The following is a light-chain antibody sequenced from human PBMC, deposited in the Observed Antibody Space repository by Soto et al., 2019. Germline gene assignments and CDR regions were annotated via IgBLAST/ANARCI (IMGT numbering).Light chain of an antibody. J-gene: IGKJ1*01. CDR1: QSVSSN. Sequence: EIVMTQSPATLSVSPGERATLSCRASQSVSSNLAWYQQKPGQAPRLLIYGASTRATGIPARFSGSGSGTEFTLTISSLQPDDFATYYCQQYNSYSLWTFGQGTKVEIK. V-gene: IGKV3-15*01. CDR2: GAS. CDR3: QQYNSYSLWT.